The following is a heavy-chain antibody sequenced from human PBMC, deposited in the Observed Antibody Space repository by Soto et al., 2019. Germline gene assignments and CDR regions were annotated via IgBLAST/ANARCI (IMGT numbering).Heavy chain of an antibody. D-gene: IGHD3-22*01. J-gene: IGHJ3*02. CDR1: GGTFSSYA. CDR3: ARRTFTMIVVGDHGNAFDI. V-gene: IGHV1-69*01. CDR2: IIPIFGTA. Sequence: QVQLVQSGAEVKKPGSSVKVSCNASGGTFSSYAISWVRQAPGQGLEWMGGIIPIFGTANYAQKFQGRVTITADESTSTAYMELSSLISEDTAVYYCARRTFTMIVVGDHGNAFDIWGQGTMVTVSS.